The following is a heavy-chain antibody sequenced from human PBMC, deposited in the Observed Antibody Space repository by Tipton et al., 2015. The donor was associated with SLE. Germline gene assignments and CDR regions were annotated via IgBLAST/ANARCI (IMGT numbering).Heavy chain of an antibody. D-gene: IGHD5-24*01. V-gene: IGHV3-7*01. Sequence: SLRLSCAASGFTFRSYWMSWVRQAPGKGLEWVANIKQDGSEKYYEDSVKGRFTISRDNAKNSLYLQMNSLRAEDTAVYYCARVRDYFDYWGQGTLVTVSS. CDR2: IKQDGSEK. J-gene: IGHJ4*02. CDR1: GFTFRSYW. CDR3: ARVRDYFDY.